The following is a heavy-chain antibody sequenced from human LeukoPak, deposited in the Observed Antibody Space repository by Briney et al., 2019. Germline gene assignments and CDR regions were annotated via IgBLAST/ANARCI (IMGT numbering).Heavy chain of an antibody. V-gene: IGHV4-30-4*08. D-gene: IGHD5-24*01. Sequence: SETLSLTCTVSGGSISSCDYYWSWIRQPPGKGLEWIGYIYYSGSTYYTPSLQSRVTISVYTSKNQFSLKLRSVTAAATAVYYCARHAGGRWLQFGYFDYWGQGTLVTVSS. J-gene: IGHJ4*02. CDR3: ARHAGGRWLQFGYFDY. CDR1: GGSISSCDYY. CDR2: IYYSGST.